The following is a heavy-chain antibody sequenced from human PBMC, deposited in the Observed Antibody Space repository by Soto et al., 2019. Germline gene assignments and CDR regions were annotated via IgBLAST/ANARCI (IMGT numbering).Heavy chain of an antibody. CDR2: IRNRANSYST. V-gene: IGHV3-72*01. CDR1: GFIFSDHY. CDR3: VRDGALSGSSGYYDY. D-gene: IGHD5-12*01. J-gene: IGHJ4*02. Sequence: EVQLVESGGGLVQPGGSLRLSCAASGFIFSDHYMDWVRQAPGKGLEWVGRIRNRANSYSTEYAASVKGRFTISRDDSKSSLYLQTNSLRTDDTAVYYCVRDGALSGSSGYYDYWGQGTLVTVSS.